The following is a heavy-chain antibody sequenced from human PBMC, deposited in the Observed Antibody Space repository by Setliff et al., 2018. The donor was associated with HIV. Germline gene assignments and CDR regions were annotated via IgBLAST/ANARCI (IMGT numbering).Heavy chain of an antibody. Sequence: ASVKVSCKASGYTFTDYYMHWVRQAPGQGLEWMGWINPNSGATGYAQEFQGRVTMTRDTSISTACMELSSLRSEDTAVYYCARVISGRGRELPDFDYWGQGTQVTVSS. D-gene: IGHD3-10*01. J-gene: IGHJ4*02. CDR2: INPNSGAT. CDR1: GYTFTDYY. V-gene: IGHV1-2*02. CDR3: ARVISGRGRELPDFDY.